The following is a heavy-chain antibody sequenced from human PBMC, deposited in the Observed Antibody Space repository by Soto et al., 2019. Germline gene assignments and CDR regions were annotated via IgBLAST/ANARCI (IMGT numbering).Heavy chain of an antibody. CDR1: GYSFTSYW. CDR2: VDPSDSYT. J-gene: IGHJ6*02. D-gene: IGHD4-4*01. CDR3: ARLQTPPYYYFGMDV. Sequence: GESLKISCKSSGYSFTSYWISWVRQMPGKGLEWMGRVDPSDSYTNYSPSFQGHVTISADKSISTAYLQWSSLKASDTAMYYCARLQTPPYYYFGMDVWGQGTTVTVSS. V-gene: IGHV5-10-1*01.